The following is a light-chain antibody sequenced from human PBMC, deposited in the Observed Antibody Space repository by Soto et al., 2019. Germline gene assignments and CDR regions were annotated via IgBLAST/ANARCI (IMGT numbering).Light chain of an antibody. V-gene: IGKV4-1*01. Sequence: DIVMTQSPDSLTVSLGERATISGRSRQTGLSVSTNQYYLTWYQQKPGQPPXXLXXWASTRESGVPERFSGSGSGTNFTLTLSSLQAQDVAVYYCQQYHRTPPRWTFGQGTKVDIK. CDR1: QTGLSVSTNQYY. J-gene: IGKJ1*01. CDR3: QQYHRTPPRWT. CDR2: WAS.